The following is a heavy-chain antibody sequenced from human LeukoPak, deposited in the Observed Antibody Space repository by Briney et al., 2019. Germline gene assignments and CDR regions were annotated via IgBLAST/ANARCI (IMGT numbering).Heavy chain of an antibody. CDR1: GFSFSDFY. J-gene: IGHJ4*02. CDR3: ARVRGGSAEYFDY. D-gene: IGHD3-10*01. Sequence: GGSLRLSCAASGFSFSDFYMTWIRQPPGKGLEWVSYVSTTSGFTKYAESLKGRFTISRDNAKSSLYLQMNSLRVEDTAVYYCARVRGGSAEYFDYWGQGTLVTVSS. CDR2: VSTTSGFT. V-gene: IGHV3-11*06.